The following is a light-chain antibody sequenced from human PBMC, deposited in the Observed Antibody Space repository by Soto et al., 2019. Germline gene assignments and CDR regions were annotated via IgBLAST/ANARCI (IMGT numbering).Light chain of an antibody. CDR2: EVT. J-gene: IGLJ2*01. V-gene: IGLV2-23*02. CDR3: CSYASDSTFVV. CDR1: SRDVGTYNL. Sequence: QSALTQPASVSGSPGQSITISCTGTSRDVGTYNLVSWYQHHPGKAPKLIIYEVTKRPSGVSNRFSGSKSGNTASLTISGLQAEDEADYYCCSYASDSTFVVFGGGTKLTVL.